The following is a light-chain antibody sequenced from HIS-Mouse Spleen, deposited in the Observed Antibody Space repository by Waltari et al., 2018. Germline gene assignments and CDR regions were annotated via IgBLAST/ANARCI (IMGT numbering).Light chain of an antibody. CDR1: SSNIGSNY. CDR2: RNN. Sequence: QSVLTQPPSASGTPGQRVTISCSGSSSNIGSNYVYWYQQLPGTAPKLLIYRNNQRPAGVPDRCSGSKSGTAASLASSGLRSEDEADYYWAAWDDSLSGPVFGGGTKLTVL. CDR3: AAWDDSLSGPV. J-gene: IGLJ3*02. V-gene: IGLV1-47*01.